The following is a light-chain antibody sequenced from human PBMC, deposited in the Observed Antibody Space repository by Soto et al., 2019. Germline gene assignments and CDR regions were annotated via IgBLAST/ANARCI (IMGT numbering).Light chain of an antibody. CDR3: MQTLQTPWT. Sequence: DIAMTQSPRLAVTPGESASISCRCSQSLLQSNGHSYLDWYLQKPGQSPHLLIYLVSKRASGVPDRFSGSGSGTDFTLKISRVEAEDVGVYYCMQTLQTPWTFGQGTKVDIK. V-gene: IGKV2-28*01. CDR2: LVS. CDR1: QSLLQSNGHSY. J-gene: IGKJ1*01.